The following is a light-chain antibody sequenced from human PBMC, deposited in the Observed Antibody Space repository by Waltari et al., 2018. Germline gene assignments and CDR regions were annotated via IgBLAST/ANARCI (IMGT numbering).Light chain of an antibody. CDR2: EGS. CDR3: FSYAGRATGV. J-gene: IGLJ2*01. Sequence: QSALTQPASVSGSPGQSITISCTGTSSDVGKYNLVSWYQQHPGQAPKLMIYEGSQRPSGFSDRVSGSKSGNTASLTISGLQAEDEADYYCFSYAGRATGVFGGGTKLTVL. CDR1: SSDVGKYNL. V-gene: IGLV2-23*01.